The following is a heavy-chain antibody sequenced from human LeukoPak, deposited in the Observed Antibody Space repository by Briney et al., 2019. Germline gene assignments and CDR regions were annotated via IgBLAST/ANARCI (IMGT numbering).Heavy chain of an antibody. V-gene: IGHV4-4*07. CDR2: IYTSGST. J-gene: IGHJ5*02. D-gene: IGHD5-24*01. CDR1: GGSISSYY. Sequence: SETLSLTCTVSGGSISSYYWSWIRQPAGKGLEWIGRIYTSGSTNYNPSLKSRVTMSVDTSKNQFSLKLSSVTAADTAVYYCAREGRTWEMATKEWSDPWGQGTLVTVSS. CDR3: AREGRTWEMATKEWSDP.